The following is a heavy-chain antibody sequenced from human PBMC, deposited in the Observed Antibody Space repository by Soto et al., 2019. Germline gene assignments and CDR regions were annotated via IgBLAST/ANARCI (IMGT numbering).Heavy chain of an antibody. J-gene: IGHJ4*02. Sequence: GGSLRLSCAASGFTFSSSEMNWVRQAPGKELQWVSYISGSGSNRYYADSVKGRFTISRDNAKNSLYLQMNSLRAEDTAVYYCARDRRSLFYGYFDYWGQGTLVTVSS. CDR2: ISGSGSNR. V-gene: IGHV3-48*03. D-gene: IGHD4-17*01. CDR1: GFTFSSSE. CDR3: ARDRRSLFYGYFDY.